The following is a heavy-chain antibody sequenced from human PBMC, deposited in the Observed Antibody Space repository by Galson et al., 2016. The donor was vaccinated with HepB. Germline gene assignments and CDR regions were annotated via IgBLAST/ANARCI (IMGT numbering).Heavy chain of an antibody. CDR1: GGSISNNNW. J-gene: IGHJ4*02. CDR3: ARTTSGAGGNYY. D-gene: IGHD2-2*01. CDR2: IYHSGYT. V-gene: IGHV4-4*01. Sequence: ETLSLTCGVSGGSISNNNWWNWVRQPPGKGLEWIGEIYHSGYTNYHPSLKSRVTISVDKSKNQFSLKLSSVTAADTAVYFCARTTSGAGGNYYWGPGTLVTVSS.